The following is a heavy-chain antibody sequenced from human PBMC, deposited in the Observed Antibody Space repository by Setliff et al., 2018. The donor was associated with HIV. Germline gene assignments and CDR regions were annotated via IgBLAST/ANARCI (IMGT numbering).Heavy chain of an antibody. CDR2: IYTSGTT. CDR1: GVSISGHF. J-gene: IGHJ6*03. Sequence: PSETCLTCFVSGVSISGHFWGWIRQPPGKGLEWIGYIYTSGTTEYNPSLDSRVTISVDTSKNQFSLKLRSVTAADTAVYYCARETYYYDNPQYYYYYMDVWGKGTTVTVSS. CDR3: ARETYYYDNPQYYYYYMDV. D-gene: IGHD3-22*01. V-gene: IGHV4-4*09.